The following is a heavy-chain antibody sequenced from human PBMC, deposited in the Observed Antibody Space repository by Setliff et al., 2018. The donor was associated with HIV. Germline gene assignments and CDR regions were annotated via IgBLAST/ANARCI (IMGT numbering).Heavy chain of an antibody. CDR1: GFSISSRYY. CDR2: IYHTGSS. D-gene: IGHD5-12*01. V-gene: IGHV4-38-2*01. J-gene: IGHJ4*02. CDR3: ARRRDGYNSAPWRNDY. Sequence: PSETLSLTCDVSGFSISSRYYWGWIRQSPGKGLEWIGNIYHTGSSYYNPSLNDRATISLDTSKNQFSLKLNSVTAADTAVYYCARRRDGYNSAPWRNDYWGQGTLVTVSS.